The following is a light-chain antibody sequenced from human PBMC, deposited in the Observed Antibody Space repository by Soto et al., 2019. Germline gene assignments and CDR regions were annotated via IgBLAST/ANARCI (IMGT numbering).Light chain of an antibody. CDR3: QQYDKILPPVT. CDR1: RSVSTN. Sequence: DIILTQSPAIVSVSPGERSTLSCRASRSVSTNLAWYQHKHGQAPRLLIYGASTRVTDIPARFSGSGSGTDFTLTINYLKSEDFGVYYCQQYDKILPPVTFGGGTKVEI. J-gene: IGKJ4*01. V-gene: IGKV3-15*01. CDR2: GAS.